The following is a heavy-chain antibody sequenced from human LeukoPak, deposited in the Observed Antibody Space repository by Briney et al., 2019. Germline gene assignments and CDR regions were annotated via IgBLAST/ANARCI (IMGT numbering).Heavy chain of an antibody. CDR2: ISSSSSYI. D-gene: IGHD3-10*01. J-gene: IGHJ4*02. CDR3: AREPFTMVRGVLSY. V-gene: IGHV3-21*01. Sequence: GGSLRLSCAASGFTFSSYSMNWVRQAPGKGLEWVSSISSSSSYIYYADSVKGRFTISRDNAKNSLYLQMNSLRAEDTAVYYCAREPFTMVRGVLSYWGQGTLVIVSS. CDR1: GFTFSSYS.